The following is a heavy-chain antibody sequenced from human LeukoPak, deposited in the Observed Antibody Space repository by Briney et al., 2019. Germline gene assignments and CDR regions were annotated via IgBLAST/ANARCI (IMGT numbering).Heavy chain of an antibody. CDR2: IYSGGST. D-gene: IGHD4-23*01. CDR3: ARGGTVVTPYDAFDI. J-gene: IGHJ3*02. Sequence: GGSLRLSCAASGFTVSSNYMSWVRQAPGKGLEGVSVIYSGGSTYYADSVKGRFTISRDNSKNTLYLQMNSLRAEDTAVYYCARGGTVVTPYDAFDIWGQGTMVTVSS. CDR1: GFTVSSNY. V-gene: IGHV3-66*01.